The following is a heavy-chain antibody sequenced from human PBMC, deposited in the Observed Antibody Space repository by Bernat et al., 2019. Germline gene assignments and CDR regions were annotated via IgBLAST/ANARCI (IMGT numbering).Heavy chain of an antibody. D-gene: IGHD6-19*01. J-gene: IGHJ4*02. CDR2: ISYDGSNK. CDR3: AKDCAQQWLVRGVELDY. Sequence: QVQLVESGGGVVQPGRSLRLSCAASGFTFSSYGMHWVRQAPGKGLEWVAVISYDGSNKYYADSVKSRFTSSRDNAKNTLYLQMNSLRAEDTAVYYCAKDCAQQWLVRGVELDYWGQGTLVTVSS. CDR1: GFTFSSYG. V-gene: IGHV3-30*18.